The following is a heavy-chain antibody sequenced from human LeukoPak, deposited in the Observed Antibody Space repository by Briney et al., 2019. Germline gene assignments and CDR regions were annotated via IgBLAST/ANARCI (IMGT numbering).Heavy chain of an antibody. D-gene: IGHD3-10*01. CDR2: IKSKTDGETT. Sequence: GGSLRLSCVDSGFTFTNAWMSWVRQAPGKGLEWIGCIKSKTDGETTNYAEPVRGRFTISRDDSKSAVYLQMNSLKIEDTAVYYCTTDLGTYYHGSQRLIPIDYWGQGTLVTVSS. J-gene: IGHJ4*02. V-gene: IGHV3-15*01. CDR1: GFTFTNAW. CDR3: TTDLGTYYHGSQRLIPIDY.